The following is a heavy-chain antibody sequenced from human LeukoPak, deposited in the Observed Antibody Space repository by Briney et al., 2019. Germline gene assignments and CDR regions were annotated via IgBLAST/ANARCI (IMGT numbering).Heavy chain of an antibody. CDR2: IFSNDEK. D-gene: IGHD3-22*01. J-gene: IGHJ4*02. CDR1: GFSLSNARMG. V-gene: IGHV2-26*01. Sequence: SGPTLVNPTETLTLTCTVSGFSLSNARMGVSWIRQPPGKALEWLAHIFSNDEKSYSTSLKSRLTISKDTSKSQVVLTMTNMDPVDTATYYCARMSGYYDISGYSYVFDYWGQGTLVTVSS. CDR3: ARMSGYYDISGYSYVFDY.